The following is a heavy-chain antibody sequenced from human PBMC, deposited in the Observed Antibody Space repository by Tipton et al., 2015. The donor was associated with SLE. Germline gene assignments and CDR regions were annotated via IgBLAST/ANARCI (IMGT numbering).Heavy chain of an antibody. Sequence: TLSLTCTVSGGSITSGSYYWSWIRQPAGKGLEWIGRIYNSGITNYNPSLRSRITILLDTSNNQFSLKLSSVTAADTAEYYCAATDSSSWYRPPGDYWGQGTLVTVSS. D-gene: IGHD6-13*01. J-gene: IGHJ4*02. CDR2: IYNSGIT. CDR3: AATDSSSWYRPPGDY. V-gene: IGHV4-61*02. CDR1: GGSITSGSYY.